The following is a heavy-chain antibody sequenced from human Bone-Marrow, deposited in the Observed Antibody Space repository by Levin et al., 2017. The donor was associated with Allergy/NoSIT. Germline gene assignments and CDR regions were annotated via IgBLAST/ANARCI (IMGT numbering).Heavy chain of an antibody. CDR2: IYFTGSA. Sequence: SETLSLTCTVSGGSISSGDYFWTWIRQPPGKALEWMGYIYFTGSANYNPSLRTGITMSVDKPKKQFSLKVTSVTAADTAVYYCARDAGKAHWGQGTQVIVSS. CDR1: GGSISSGDYF. J-gene: IGHJ1*01. V-gene: IGHV4-30-4*01. CDR3: ARDAGKAH.